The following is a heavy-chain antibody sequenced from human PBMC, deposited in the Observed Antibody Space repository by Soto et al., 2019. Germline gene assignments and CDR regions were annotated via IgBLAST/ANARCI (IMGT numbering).Heavy chain of an antibody. Sequence: EVQLVESGGGLVQPGGSLRLSCAASGFTVSSNYMSWVRQAPGKGLEWVSVIYSGGSTYYADSVKGRFTISRDNSKNTLYLQMNSLRAEDTAVYYCARFGVVEGAYFDYWGQGTLVTVSS. CDR3: ARFGVVEGAYFDY. D-gene: IGHD3-3*01. J-gene: IGHJ4*02. CDR1: GFTVSSNY. V-gene: IGHV3-66*01. CDR2: IYSGGST.